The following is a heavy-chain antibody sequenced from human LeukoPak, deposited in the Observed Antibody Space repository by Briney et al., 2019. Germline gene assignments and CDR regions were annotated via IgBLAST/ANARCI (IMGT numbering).Heavy chain of an antibody. J-gene: IGHJ4*02. CDR3: AKDGSYYFDY. CDR1: GFTFSTYN. Sequence: GGSLRLSCAASGFTFSTYNMNWVRQAPGKGLEWVSAVGGTDGRTYYAAFVKGRFTIYRDNSKNTLDLQKNSLRAEDTAVYYCAKDGSYYFDYWGQGTLVTVSS. CDR2: VGGTDGRT. V-gene: IGHV3-23*01.